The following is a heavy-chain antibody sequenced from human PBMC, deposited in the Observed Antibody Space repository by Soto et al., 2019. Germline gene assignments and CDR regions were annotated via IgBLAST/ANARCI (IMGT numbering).Heavy chain of an antibody. D-gene: IGHD3-3*01. V-gene: IGHV4-39*01. CDR2: IYYSGST. J-gene: IGHJ6*02. CDR1: GGSISSSSYY. Sequence: PSETLSLTCTVSGGSISSSSYYWGWIRQPPGKGLEWIGSIYYSGSTYYNPSLKSRVTISVDTSKNQFSLKLSSVTAADTAVYYCAYSYPRITIFGVVITRPYYYYGMDVWGQGTTVTVSS. CDR3: AYSYPRITIFGVVITRPYYYYGMDV.